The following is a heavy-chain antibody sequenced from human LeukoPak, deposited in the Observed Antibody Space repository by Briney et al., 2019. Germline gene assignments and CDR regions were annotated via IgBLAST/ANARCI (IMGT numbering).Heavy chain of an antibody. CDR3: ARDSGNYYFDY. V-gene: IGHV3-66*02. CDR1: GFTVSSNY. Sequence: GGSLRLSCAASGFTVSSNYMSWVRQAPGKGLDWVSVIYSGGSTYYADSVKGRFTISRDNSKNTLYLQMNSLRAEDTAVYYCARDSGNYYFDYWGQGTLVTVSS. CDR2: IYSGGST. D-gene: IGHD4-23*01. J-gene: IGHJ4*02.